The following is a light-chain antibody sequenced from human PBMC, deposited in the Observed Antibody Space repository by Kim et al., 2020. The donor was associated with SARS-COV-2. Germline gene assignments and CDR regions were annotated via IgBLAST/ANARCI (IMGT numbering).Light chain of an antibody. V-gene: IGLV1-40*01. CDR2: GNS. Sequence: RVTISCTGSSSNIGAGYDVHWYQQLPGTAPKLLIYGNSNRPSGVPDRFSGSKSGTSASLAITGLQAEDEADYYCQSHDSSLSGAVFGGGTKLTVL. J-gene: IGLJ2*01. CDR3: QSHDSSLSGAV. CDR1: SSNIGAGYD.